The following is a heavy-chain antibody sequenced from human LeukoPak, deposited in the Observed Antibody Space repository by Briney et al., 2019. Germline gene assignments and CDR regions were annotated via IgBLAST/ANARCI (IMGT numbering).Heavy chain of an antibody. J-gene: IGHJ3*02. D-gene: IGHD1-7*01. CDR1: GFTFSNAW. CDR3: ARVVELELPFDAFDI. V-gene: IGHV3-11*01. Sequence: PGGSLRLSCAASGFTFSNAWMSWVRQAPGKGLEWVSYISSSGRTIYYADSVKGRFTFSRDNAKNPLYLQMNSLRAEDTALYYCARVVELELPFDAFDIWGQGTMVTVSS. CDR2: ISSSGRTI.